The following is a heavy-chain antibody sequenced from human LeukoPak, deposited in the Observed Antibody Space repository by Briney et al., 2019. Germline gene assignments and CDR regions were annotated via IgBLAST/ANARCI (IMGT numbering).Heavy chain of an antibody. D-gene: IGHD3-22*01. J-gene: IGHJ4*02. CDR1: GGSISSGSYY. CDR3: ARVTTGGYYNY. V-gene: IGHV4-61*02. CDR2: IYTSGST. Sequence: MPSETLSLTCTVSGGSISSGSYYWSWIRQPAGKGLEWIGRIYTSGSTNYNPSLKSRDTISLDTSENHFSLKLSSVTAADTAVYYCARVTTGGYYNYWGQGTLVTVSS.